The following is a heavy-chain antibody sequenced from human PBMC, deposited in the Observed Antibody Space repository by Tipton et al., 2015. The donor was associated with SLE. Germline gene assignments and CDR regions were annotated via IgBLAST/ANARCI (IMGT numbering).Heavy chain of an antibody. CDR2: ISSNGGST. J-gene: IGHJ3*02. V-gene: IGHV3-64*04. CDR3: ASPGFYYGSGRDAFDI. D-gene: IGHD3-10*01. Sequence: GSLRLSCAASGFTFSSYAMHWVRQAPGKGLEYVSAISSNGGSTYYADSVKGRFTISRDNSKNTLYLQMNSLRAEDTAVYYCASPGFYYGSGRDAFDIWGQGTMVTVSS. CDR1: GFTFSSYA.